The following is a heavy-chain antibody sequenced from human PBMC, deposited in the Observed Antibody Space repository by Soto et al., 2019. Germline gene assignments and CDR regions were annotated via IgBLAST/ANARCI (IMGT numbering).Heavy chain of an antibody. CDR1: GCTFTSYG. CDR3: ARTPASSWSYNWFDP. D-gene: IGHD6-13*01. J-gene: IGHJ5*02. V-gene: IGHV1-18*04. Sequence: GASVKVSCKASGCTFTSYGISWVRQAPGQVLEWMGWISAYNGNTNYAQKLQGRVTMTTDTSTSTAYMELRSLRSDDTAVYYCARTPASSWSYNWFDPWGQGTLVTVSS. CDR2: ISAYNGNT.